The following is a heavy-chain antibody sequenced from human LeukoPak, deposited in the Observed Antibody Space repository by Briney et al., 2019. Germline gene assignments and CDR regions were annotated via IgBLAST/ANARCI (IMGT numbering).Heavy chain of an antibody. V-gene: IGHV1-2*02. J-gene: IGHJ4*02. Sequence: ASVKVSCKASGCTFTGYYMHWVRQAAGRGVEGRGGSNPNSGGTNYAQKFQGRVTMTRDTSISTAYMELSRLRSNDTAVYYCATDDSGSYYFDYWGQGTLVTVSS. CDR2: SNPNSGGT. CDR1: GCTFTGYY. CDR3: ATDDSGSYYFDY. D-gene: IGHD1-26*01.